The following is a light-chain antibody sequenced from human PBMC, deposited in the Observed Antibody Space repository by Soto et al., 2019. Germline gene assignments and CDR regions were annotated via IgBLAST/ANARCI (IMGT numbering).Light chain of an antibody. V-gene: IGLV4-69*01. J-gene: IGLJ2*01. CDR3: QTWGTGIHVV. Sequence: QSVLTQSPSASASLGASVKLTCTLSSGHSSYAIAWHQQQPEKGPRYLMKLDSDGSHTKGDAIADRFSGSSSGAERYLTISSLQSEDEADYYCQTWGTGIHVVFGGGTKLTVL. CDR2: LDSDGSH. CDR1: SGHSSYA.